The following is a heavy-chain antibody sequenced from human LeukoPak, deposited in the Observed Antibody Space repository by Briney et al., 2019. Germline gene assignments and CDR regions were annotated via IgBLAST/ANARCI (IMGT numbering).Heavy chain of an antibody. Sequence: PGGSLRLSCAASEFTFSTYSMNWVRQAPGKGLEWVSSISSGSSYIYYADSVKGRFTISRDNAKNSLYLQMNSLRAEDTAVYYCARESLLLGAFDIWGQGTMVTVSS. CDR2: ISSGSSYI. D-gene: IGHD1-26*01. CDR1: EFTFSTYS. CDR3: ARESLLLGAFDI. V-gene: IGHV3-21*01. J-gene: IGHJ3*02.